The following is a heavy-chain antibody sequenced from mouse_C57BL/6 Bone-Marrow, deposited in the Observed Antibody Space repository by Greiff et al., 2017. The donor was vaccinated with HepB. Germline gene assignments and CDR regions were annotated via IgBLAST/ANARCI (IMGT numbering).Heavy chain of an antibody. CDR3: ARYYHHHYYGSSYRCFDV. D-gene: IGHD1-1*01. CDR2: IRNKANGNTT. CDR1: GFTFTDYY. J-gene: IGHJ1*03. V-gene: IGHV7-3*01. Sequence: EVQGVESGGGLVQPGCSLSLSCAASGFTFTDYYMSWVRQPPGKALEWLGFIRNKANGNTTEYSASVKGQFTISRDNSQSILYLQMNALRAEDSATYDCARYYHHHYYGSSYRCFDVWGTGTTVTVSS.